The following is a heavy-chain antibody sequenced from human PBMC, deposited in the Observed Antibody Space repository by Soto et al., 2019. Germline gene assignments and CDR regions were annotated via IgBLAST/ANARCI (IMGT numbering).Heavy chain of an antibody. V-gene: IGHV4-28*01. CDR1: GYSISSSNW. Sequence: QVQLQESGPGLVKPSDTLSLTCAVSGYSISSSNWWGWIQQPPGKRLEWIGYIYQSGSTYYNPSLKSRVTMSVDTSKNQFSLKLSSVTAVDSAVYYCARKGSGVYGMDVWGQGTTVSVSS. CDR3: ARKGSGVYGMDV. D-gene: IGHD3-10*01. CDR2: IYQSGST. J-gene: IGHJ6*02.